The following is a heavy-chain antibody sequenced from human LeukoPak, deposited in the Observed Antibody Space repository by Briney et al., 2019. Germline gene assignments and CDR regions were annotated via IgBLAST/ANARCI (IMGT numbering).Heavy chain of an antibody. V-gene: IGHV1-69*05. CDR2: IIPIFGTA. Sequence: PVKVSCKASGGTFSSYAISWVRQAPGQGLEWMGGIIPIFGTANYAQKFQGRVTITTDESTSTAYMELSSLRSEDTAVYYCAGSDTSYYDSSGYSLGFGYWGQGTLVTVSS. CDR3: AGSDTSYYDSSGYSLGFGY. J-gene: IGHJ4*02. D-gene: IGHD3-22*01. CDR1: GGTFSSYA.